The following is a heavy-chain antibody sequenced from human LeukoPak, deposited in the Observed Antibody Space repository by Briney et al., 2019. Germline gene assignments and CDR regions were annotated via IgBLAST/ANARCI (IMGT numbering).Heavy chain of an antibody. Sequence: GGSLRLSCAASGFMFSSNWMSWVRLAPGKGLEWVANIKEDGTESYYVDSVKGRFPISRDNAKNSLYLQMNSLRVEDTAVYYCAKGGRSLQTYWGQGTLVTVSS. CDR3: AKGGRSLQTY. CDR2: IKEDGTES. V-gene: IGHV3-7*03. CDR1: GFMFSSNW. J-gene: IGHJ4*02. D-gene: IGHD5-24*01.